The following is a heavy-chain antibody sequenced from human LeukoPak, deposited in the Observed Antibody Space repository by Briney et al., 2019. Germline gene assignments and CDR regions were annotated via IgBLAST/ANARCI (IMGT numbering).Heavy chain of an antibody. CDR1: GYSISSGYY. V-gene: IGHV4-38-2*02. CDR3: ARAFWSGYSNDWFDP. D-gene: IGHD3-3*01. CDR2: IYHSGST. J-gene: IGHJ5*02. Sequence: SETLTLTCTVSGYSISSGYYWGWIRQPPGKGLEWIGNIYHSGSTYYNPSLKSRVTISVDTSKNQFSLKLSSVAAADTAVYYCARAFWSGYSNDWFDPWGQGTLVTVSS.